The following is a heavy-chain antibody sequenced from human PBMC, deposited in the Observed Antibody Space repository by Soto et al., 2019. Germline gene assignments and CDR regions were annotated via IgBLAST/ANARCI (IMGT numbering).Heavy chain of an antibody. CDR2: IYYTGNI. V-gene: IGHV4-59*01. J-gene: IGHJ4*02. CDR3: AKYRRTDAEGYTLDY. CDR1: GDSISGYY. Sequence: PSETLSLTCTVSGDSISGYYWSWIRQPPGKGLQWIGYIYYTGNINYNPSLKGRVTMSVDTSKNQFSLQVSSVTAADTAVYFCAKYRRTDAEGYTLDYWGQGALVTVSS. D-gene: IGHD2-15*01.